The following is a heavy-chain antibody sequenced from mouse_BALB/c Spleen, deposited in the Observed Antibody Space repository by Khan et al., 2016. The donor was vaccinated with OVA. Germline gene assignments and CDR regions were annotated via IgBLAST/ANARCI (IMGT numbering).Heavy chain of an antibody. CDR3: ERDGSRYNYALDY. J-gene: IGHJ4*01. Sequence: EVQLVESGPGLVKPSQSLSLTCTVTGYSITSDYAWNWIRQFPGNKLEWMGYISSSGSTNYNPPLKSRIFITRDTSKNQFFLQLNSVTTEEPATNSCERDGSRYNYALDYWGQGTSVTVSS. V-gene: IGHV3-2*02. D-gene: IGHD2-3*01. CDR2: ISSSGST. CDR1: GYSITSDYA.